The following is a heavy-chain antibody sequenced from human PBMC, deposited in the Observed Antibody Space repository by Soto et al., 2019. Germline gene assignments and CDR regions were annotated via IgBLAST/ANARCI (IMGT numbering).Heavy chain of an antibody. CDR1: GGSVSNSNYY. CDR2: VYYRGRS. D-gene: IGHD2-8*01. V-gene: IGHV4-39*01. J-gene: IGHJ4*02. Sequence: SETLSLSCTFSGGSVSNSNYYWGLMRQSPGKGMEWIGSVYYRGRSYSKSSVKSRVTISVDTSKNQFSLNLNSVTASDTAVYYCVSQRTSVLTQAYFDYWGPGALVTVSS. CDR3: VSQRTSVLTQAYFDY.